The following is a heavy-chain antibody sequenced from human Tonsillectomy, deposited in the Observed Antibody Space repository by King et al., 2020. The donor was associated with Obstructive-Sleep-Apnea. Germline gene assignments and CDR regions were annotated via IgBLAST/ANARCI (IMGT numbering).Heavy chain of an antibody. V-gene: IGHV4-30-4*01. CDR3: ARDSKSYQGFDY. CDR2: IYYSGST. CDR1: GGSISSGDYY. Sequence: VQLQESGPGLVKPSQTLSLTCTVSGGSISSGDYYWSWIRQPPGKGLEWIGYIYYSGSTYYNPSPKSRVTLPVDTSKNQFSLKLSSGTAADTAVYYCARDSKSYQGFDYWGQGTLVTVSS. J-gene: IGHJ4*02.